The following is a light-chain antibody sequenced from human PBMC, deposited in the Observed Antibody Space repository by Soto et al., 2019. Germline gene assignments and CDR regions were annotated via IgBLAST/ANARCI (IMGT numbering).Light chain of an antibody. CDR3: QQANSFPIT. V-gene: IGKV1-12*01. CDR1: QNINAW. Sequence: IRMYQSPSSVSVSVGDRVTITCRTSQNINAWLAWYQQRPGQAPKLLIYDASNLETGVPSRFSGSGSGTDFTFTISGLQPEDFATYYCQQANSFPITFGQGTLLEIK. CDR2: DAS. J-gene: IGKJ5*01.